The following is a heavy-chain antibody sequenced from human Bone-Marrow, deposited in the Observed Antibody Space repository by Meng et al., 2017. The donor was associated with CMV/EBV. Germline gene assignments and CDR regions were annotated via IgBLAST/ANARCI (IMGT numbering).Heavy chain of an antibody. CDR1: LSVISSY. D-gene: IGHD3-3*01. CDR3: ARVGDFWSGYYTDHWFNP. J-gene: IGHJ5*02. V-gene: IGHV4-39*07. Sequence: LSVISSYWGWFRQPPGQGLEWIGSIYYSGSPYYNPSLKSRVTISVDTSKNQFSLKLSSVTAADTAVYYCARVGDFWSGYYTDHWFNPWGQGTLVTVSS. CDR2: IYYSGSP.